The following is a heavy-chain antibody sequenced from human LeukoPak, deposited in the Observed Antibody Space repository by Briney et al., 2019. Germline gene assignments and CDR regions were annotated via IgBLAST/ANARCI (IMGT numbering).Heavy chain of an antibody. D-gene: IGHD3-3*01. J-gene: IGHJ5*02. CDR1: GGSISSSSYY. V-gene: IGHV4-39*01. CDR2: IYYSGST. Sequence: SETLSLTCTVSGGSISSSSYYWGWIRQPPGKGLEWIGSIYYSGSTYYNPSLKSRVTISVDTSKNQFSLKLSSVTAADTAVYYCARSPSQAMYCDFWSGSIGNWFDPWGQGTLVTVSS. CDR3: ARSPSQAMYCDFWSGSIGNWFDP.